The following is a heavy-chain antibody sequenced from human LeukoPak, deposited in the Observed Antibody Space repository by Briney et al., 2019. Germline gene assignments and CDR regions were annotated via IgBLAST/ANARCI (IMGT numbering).Heavy chain of an antibody. CDR2: INHSGST. CDR1: GASFSGYY. J-gene: IGHJ6*02. Sequence: TPSETLSLTCAVYGASFSGYYWSWVRQPAGKGLEWIGEINHSGSTNYYPSLKSRVTISVDTSKNQFSLKLSSVTAADTAVYYCARGISSSSWYLSYYYYGMDVWGQGTTVTVSS. D-gene: IGHD6-13*01. V-gene: IGHV4-34*01. CDR3: ARGISSSSWYLSYYYYGMDV.